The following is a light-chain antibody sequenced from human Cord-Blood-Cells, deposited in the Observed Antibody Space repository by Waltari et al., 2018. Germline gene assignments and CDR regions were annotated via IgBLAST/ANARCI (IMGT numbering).Light chain of an antibody. CDR1: SSNIGAGHD. J-gene: IGLJ1*01. V-gene: IGLV1-40*01. Sequence: QSVLTQPPSVSGAPGKRVTISCTGGSSNIGAGHDVHWDQQLPGKAPQLLIFGKVKRPYGVPDRFSGSKSGTSAALAITGLQAEDEADYYCQSYDSSLSGYVFGTGTKVTVL. CDR2: GKV. CDR3: QSYDSSLSGYV.